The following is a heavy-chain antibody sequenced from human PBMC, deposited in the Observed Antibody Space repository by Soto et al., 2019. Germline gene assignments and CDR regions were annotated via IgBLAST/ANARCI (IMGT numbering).Heavy chain of an antibody. CDR2: MNPGSGDT. D-gene: IGHD5-18*01. V-gene: IGHV1-8*01. Sequence: ASVKVSCKASGYIFTNNDVSWVRQATGQGLEWMGWMNPGSGDTGYAQKFQGRVTMTRNISIATAYMELSSLRADDTAIYYCARMASFGSLNWFDPWGQGTLVTVSS. CDR1: GYIFTNND. CDR3: ARMASFGSLNWFDP. J-gene: IGHJ5*02.